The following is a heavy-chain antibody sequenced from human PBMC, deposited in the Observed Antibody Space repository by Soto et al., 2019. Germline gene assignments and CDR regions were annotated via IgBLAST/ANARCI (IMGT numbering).Heavy chain of an antibody. V-gene: IGHV4-31*03. CDR2: TYYSGNT. CDR1: GGSISSGGYY. D-gene: IGHD6-19*01. Sequence: TSETLSLTCTVSGGSISSGGYYWNWIRQHPGKGLEWIGYTYYSGNTYYNPSLNSRVTISADTSKSQFSLKLSSVTAAGTAVYYCARLSSSGWPIEYWGQGTLVTVSS. J-gene: IGHJ4*02. CDR3: ARLSSSGWPIEY.